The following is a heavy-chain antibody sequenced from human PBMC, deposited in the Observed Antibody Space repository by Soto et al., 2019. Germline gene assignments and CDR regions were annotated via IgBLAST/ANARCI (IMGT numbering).Heavy chain of an antibody. V-gene: IGHV1-58*01. CDR1: GFTFTSSA. J-gene: IGHJ4*02. D-gene: IGHD5-12*01. Sequence: SVKVSCKASGFTFTSSAVQWVRQARGQRLEWIGWIVVGSGNTNYAQKFQERVTITRDMSTSTAYMGLSSLRSEDTAVYYCAASTIRTHIVAGYWGQGTLVTVSS. CDR2: IVVGSGNT. CDR3: AASTIRTHIVAGY.